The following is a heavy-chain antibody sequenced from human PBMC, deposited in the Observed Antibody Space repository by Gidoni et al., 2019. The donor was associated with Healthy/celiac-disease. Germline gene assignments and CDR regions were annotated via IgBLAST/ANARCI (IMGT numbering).Heavy chain of an antibody. Sequence: QVTLKESGPVLVKPTETLTLTRTVSGFSLSNARMGVSWIRQPPGKALEWLAHIFSNDEKSYSTSLKSRLTISKDTSKSQVVLTMTNMDPVDTATYYCARNGGYDSSEWDYWGQGTLVTVSS. J-gene: IGHJ4*02. V-gene: IGHV2-26*01. CDR1: GFSLSNARMG. CDR2: IFSNDEK. CDR3: ARNGGYDSSEWDY. D-gene: IGHD3-22*01.